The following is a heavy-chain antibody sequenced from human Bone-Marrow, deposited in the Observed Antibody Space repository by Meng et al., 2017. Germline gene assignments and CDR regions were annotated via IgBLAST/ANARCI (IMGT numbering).Heavy chain of an antibody. V-gene: IGHV3-33*08. J-gene: IGHJ4*02. D-gene: IGHD6-19*01. CDR2: IWYDGSNK. CDR3: ARMTVAGTYFDY. Sequence: GGSLRLSCAASGFTFSSYAMHWVRQAPGKGLEWVAVIWYDGSNKYYADSVKGRFTISRDNSKNTLYLQMNSLRAEDTAVYYCARMTVAGTYFDYWGQGTLVTVSS. CDR1: GFTFSSYA.